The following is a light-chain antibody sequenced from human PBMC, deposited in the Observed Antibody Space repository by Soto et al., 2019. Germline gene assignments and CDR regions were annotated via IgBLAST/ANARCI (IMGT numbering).Light chain of an antibody. V-gene: IGKV3-15*01. CDR3: QQYNQWPPWT. CDR2: GAS. Sequence: EIVLTQSPGTLSLYTGDTATLSCRASQSVRSNLAWYQQKPGPAPRLLIYGASTRATGIPARFSGSGFGTEFTLTITSLQSEDFAVYYCQQYNQWPPWTFGQGTKADIK. CDR1: QSVRSN. J-gene: IGKJ1*01.